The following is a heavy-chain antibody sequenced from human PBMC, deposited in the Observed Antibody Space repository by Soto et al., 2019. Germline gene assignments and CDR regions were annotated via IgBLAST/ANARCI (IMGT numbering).Heavy chain of an antibody. CDR2: IYHSGST. D-gene: IGHD3-3*01. Sequence: SETLCLTCAVSGYSISSGYYWGWIRQPPGKGLEWIGSIYHSGSTYYNPSLKSRVTISVDTSKNQFSLKLSSVTAADTAVYYCARGQKVLRFLEWLFNNWFDPWGQGTMVTVYS. CDR1: GYSISSGYY. V-gene: IGHV4-38-2*01. J-gene: IGHJ5*02. CDR3: ARGQKVLRFLEWLFNNWFDP.